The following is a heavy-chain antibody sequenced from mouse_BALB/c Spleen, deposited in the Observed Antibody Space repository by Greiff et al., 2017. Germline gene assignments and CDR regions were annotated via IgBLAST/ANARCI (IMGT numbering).Heavy chain of an antibody. V-gene: IGHV5-9-3*01. CDR1: GFTFSSYA. J-gene: IGHJ3*01. Sequence: EVQLVESGGGLVKPGGSLKLSCAASGFTFSSYAMSWVRQTPEKRLEWVATISSGGSYTYYPDSVKGRFTISRDNAKNTLYLQMSSLRSEDTAMYYCASLYYGNSWFAYWGQGTLVTVSA. CDR3: ASLYYGNSWFAY. CDR2: ISSGGSYT. D-gene: IGHD2-1*01.